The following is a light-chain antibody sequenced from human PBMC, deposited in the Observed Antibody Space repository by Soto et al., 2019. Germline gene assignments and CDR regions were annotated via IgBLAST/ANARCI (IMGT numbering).Light chain of an antibody. Sequence: EIVLTQSPDTLSLSPGESATLSCRASQSVRSSYLAWYQQKPGQAPRVVVYGASTRATGIPARFSGSGSGTEFTLTISGLQSEDFAVYYCQTYDSWPLFGQGTRLEIK. V-gene: IGKV3-15*01. J-gene: IGKJ5*01. CDR2: GAS. CDR3: QTYDSWPL. CDR1: QSVRSSY.